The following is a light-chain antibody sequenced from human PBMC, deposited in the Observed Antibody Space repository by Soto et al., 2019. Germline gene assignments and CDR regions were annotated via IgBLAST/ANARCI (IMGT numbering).Light chain of an antibody. CDR1: QSVSSSY. Sequence: EIVLTQSPGTLSLSPGERATLSCRASQSVSSSYLARYQQKPVLAPRLLIYGASSRATGIPDRFSGSGSGTDFTLTISILEPEDFAVYCCQQYGSSPRTFGHGTKVDIK. CDR3: QQYGSSPRT. J-gene: IGKJ1*01. CDR2: GAS. V-gene: IGKV3-20*01.